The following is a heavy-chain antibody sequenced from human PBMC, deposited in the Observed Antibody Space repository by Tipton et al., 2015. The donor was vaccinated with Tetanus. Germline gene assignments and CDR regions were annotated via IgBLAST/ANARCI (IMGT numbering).Heavy chain of an antibody. CDR1: GFTFSNYA. D-gene: IGHD2-8*02. CDR3: AKDRGYCTAGSCYGMDV. J-gene: IGHJ6*02. Sequence: SLRLSCAASGFTFSNYAMSWVRQAPGKGLEWVSGVSGSGGGTNYADSVKGRFTISRDNSKNTVYLQMSSLRDEDTAVYFCAKDRGYCTAGSCYGMDVWGQGTTVTVSS. CDR2: VSGSGGGT. V-gene: IGHV3-23*01.